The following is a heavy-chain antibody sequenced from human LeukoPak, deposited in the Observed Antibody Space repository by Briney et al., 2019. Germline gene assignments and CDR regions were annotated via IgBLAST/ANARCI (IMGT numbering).Heavy chain of an antibody. CDR3: AREGGGYSYGPFDY. CDR1: GYTFTGYY. D-gene: IGHD5-18*01. V-gene: IGHV1-2*02. Sequence: ASVKVSCKASGYTFTGYYMHWVRQAPRQGLEWMGWINPNSGGTNYAQKFQGRVTMTRDTSISTAYMELSRLRSDDTAVYYCAREGGGYSYGPFDYWGQGTLVTVSS. CDR2: INPNSGGT. J-gene: IGHJ4*02.